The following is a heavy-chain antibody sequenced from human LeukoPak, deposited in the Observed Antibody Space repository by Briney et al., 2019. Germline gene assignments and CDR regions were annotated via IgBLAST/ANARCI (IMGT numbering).Heavy chain of an antibody. CDR1: GGSISSSSYY. CDR2: IYYSGST. CDR3: ARGGNYYDSSGQFDY. J-gene: IGHJ4*02. D-gene: IGHD3-22*01. Sequence: PSETLSLTCTVSGGSISSSSYYWGWIRQPPGKGLEWIGSIYYSGSTYYNPSLKSRVTISVDTSKNQFSLKLSSVTAADTAVYYCARGGNYYDSSGQFDYWGQGTLVTVSS. V-gene: IGHV4-39*07.